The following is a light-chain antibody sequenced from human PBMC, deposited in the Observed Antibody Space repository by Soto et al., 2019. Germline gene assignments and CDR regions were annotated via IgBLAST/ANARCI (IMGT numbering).Light chain of an antibody. CDR3: QQYDNWPPLT. J-gene: IGKJ4*01. CDR1: QSVRSN. CDR2: GVS. V-gene: IGKV3-15*01. Sequence: EIVMTQSPDTLSVSPGERATLSCRASQSVRSNLAWYQQKPGQAPRLLIYGVSTRATDTPARFSGSGSATEFTLTISSLQSEDFAIYYCQQYDNWPPLTFDGGTKVEIK.